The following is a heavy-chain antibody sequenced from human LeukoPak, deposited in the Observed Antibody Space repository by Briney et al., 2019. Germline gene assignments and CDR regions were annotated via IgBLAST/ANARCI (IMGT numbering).Heavy chain of an antibody. D-gene: IGHD5-18*01. CDR2: IYPGDSET. J-gene: IGHJ4*02. CDR1: GYSFSTSW. V-gene: IGHV5-51*01. Sequence: ESLKISCKGSGYSFSTSWIGGLRQMPGKGLEWMGVIYPGDSETRYGPYVQGQVTISGDKSISTVYLQWSSLKAPDTAMYYCARDDTAIFDWGEGTRVSVSS. CDR3: ARDDTAIFD.